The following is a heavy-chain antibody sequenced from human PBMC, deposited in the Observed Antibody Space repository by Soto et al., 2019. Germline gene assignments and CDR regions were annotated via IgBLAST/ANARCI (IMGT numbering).Heavy chain of an antibody. D-gene: IGHD6-19*01. J-gene: IGHJ4*02. CDR3: ARVWAVPGSHWGD. CDR1: GDSMNPYY. Sequence: QVQLQESGPGLVKPSETLSLTCTVSGDSMNPYYWSWIRQPPGKGLEWIRYIYFSGSTNFYPSLQGRVTLSLDTSKRQFFLKLTSVTAADTAVYYCARVWAVPGSHWGDCGRGTLVTVSS. CDR2: IYFSGST. V-gene: IGHV4-59*01.